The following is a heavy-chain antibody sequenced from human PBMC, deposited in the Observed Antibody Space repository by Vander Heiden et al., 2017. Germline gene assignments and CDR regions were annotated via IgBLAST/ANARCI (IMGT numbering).Heavy chain of an antibody. V-gene: IGHV1-45*02. D-gene: IGHD3-22*01. Sequence: QMQLVQSGPEVKKTGSTVKLSCTASGNTFTYRYLQWVRQAPGPALEWMGWITPFNGNTNYAQKFQDRFSITRDTSMTTVSMELSSLRSEDTAMYYCASSCIEYDSAGCLFDYWGPGTLVTVSS. CDR2: ITPFNGNT. CDR3: ASSCIEYDSAGCLFDY. J-gene: IGHJ4*02. CDR1: GNTFTYRY.